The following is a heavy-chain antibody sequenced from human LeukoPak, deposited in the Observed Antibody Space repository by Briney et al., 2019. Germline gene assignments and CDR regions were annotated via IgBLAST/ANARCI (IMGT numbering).Heavy chain of an antibody. V-gene: IGHV4-59*01. CDR1: GGSISSYY. CDR3: ARNGYSGYFDY. J-gene: IGHJ4*02. D-gene: IGHD5-18*01. CDR2: IYYSGST. Sequence: KPSETLSLTCTVSGGSISSYYWSWIRQPPGKGLEWIGYIYYSGSTNYNPSLKSRVTISVDTSKSQFSLKLSSVTAADTAVYYCARNGYSGYFDYWGQGTLVTVS.